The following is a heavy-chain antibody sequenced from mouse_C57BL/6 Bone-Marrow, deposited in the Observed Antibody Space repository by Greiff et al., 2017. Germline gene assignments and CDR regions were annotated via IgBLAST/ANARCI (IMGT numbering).Heavy chain of an antibody. D-gene: IGHD1-1*01. CDR1: GFTFKDDY. CDR3: TAIPNLFFAY. Sequence: VQLQQSGPELLRPGASVKLSSPASGFTFKDDYMPWLKQRPEQGLGWIGWIDPENGVTKYASKFQGKATITADTSSNTAYLQLSSLTSEDTAVYYCTAIPNLFFAYWGQGTLVTVSA. V-gene: IGHV14-4*01. J-gene: IGHJ3*01. CDR2: IDPENGVT.